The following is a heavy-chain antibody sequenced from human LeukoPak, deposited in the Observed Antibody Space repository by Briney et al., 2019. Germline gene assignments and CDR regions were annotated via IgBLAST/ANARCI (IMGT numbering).Heavy chain of an antibody. CDR2: ISGSGGST. J-gene: IGHJ2*01. D-gene: IGHD3-10*01. CDR3: AKHGPRVTTSYWYFDL. V-gene: IGHV3-23*01. Sequence: GGSLRLSCAASGFTSSSYAMSWVRQAPGKGLEWVSAISGSGGSTYYADSVKGRFTISRDNSKNTLYLQMNSLRAEDTAVYYCAKHGPRVTTSYWYFDLWGRGTLVTVSS. CDR1: GFTSSSYA.